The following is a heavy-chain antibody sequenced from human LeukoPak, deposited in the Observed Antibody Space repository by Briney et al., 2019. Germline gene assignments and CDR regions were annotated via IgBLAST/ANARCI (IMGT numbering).Heavy chain of an antibody. CDR2: IYYSGST. Sequence: SETLSLTCTVSGGSISSYYRSWIRQPPGKGLEWIGYIYYSGSTNYNPSLKSRVTISVDTSKNQFSLKLSSVTAADTAVYYCARVGYSSSWFDFWGQGTLVTVSS. J-gene: IGHJ4*02. V-gene: IGHV4-59*01. CDR3: ARVGYSSSWFDF. D-gene: IGHD6-13*01. CDR1: GGSISSYY.